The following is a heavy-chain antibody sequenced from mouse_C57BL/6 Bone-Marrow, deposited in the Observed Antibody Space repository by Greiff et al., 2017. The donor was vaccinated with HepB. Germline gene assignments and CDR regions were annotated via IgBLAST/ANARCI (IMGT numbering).Heavy chain of an antibody. J-gene: IGHJ2*01. CDR1: GYAFSSSW. CDR3: AREGSRRGFLDY. Sequence: QVQLKQSGAELMKPGASVKISCKASGYAFSSSWMNWVKQRPGKGLEWIGRIYPGDGDTNYNGKFKGKATLTADKSSSTAYMQLSSLTSEDSAVYFCAREGSRRGFLDYWGQGTTLTVSS. CDR2: IYPGDGDT. V-gene: IGHV1-82*01. D-gene: IGHD2-4*01.